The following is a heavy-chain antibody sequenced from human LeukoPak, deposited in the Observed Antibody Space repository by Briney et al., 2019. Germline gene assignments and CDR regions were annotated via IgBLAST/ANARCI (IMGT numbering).Heavy chain of an antibody. J-gene: IGHJ5*02. D-gene: IGHD3-10*01. V-gene: IGHV3-30-3*01. CDR2: ISYDESNK. Sequence: GGSLRLSCAASGFTFSSYSMHWVRQAPGKGLEWVAVISYDESNKYYADSVKGRFTISRDNSKNTLYVQMNSLRAEDTAVYYCARDSVGVLGKGWFDPWGQGTLVTVSS. CDR3: ARDSVGVLGKGWFDP. CDR1: GFTFSSYS.